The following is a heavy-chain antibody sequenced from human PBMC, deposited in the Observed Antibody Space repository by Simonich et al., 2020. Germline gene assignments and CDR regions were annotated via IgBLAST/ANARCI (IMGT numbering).Heavy chain of an antibody. CDR1: GGSISSSSDY. D-gene: IGHD6-13*01. CDR2: IYYSGTN. CDR3: ARHAGFAFDI. J-gene: IGHJ3*02. V-gene: IGHV4-39*01. Sequence: QLQLQESGPGLVNPSETLSLTCTVSGGSISSSSDYWAWIRQPPGKGLEWIVSIYYSGTNNYNPSLKRQVTISVDTSKNQFSLKLSSVTAADTAVYYCARHAGFAFDIWGQGTMVTVSS.